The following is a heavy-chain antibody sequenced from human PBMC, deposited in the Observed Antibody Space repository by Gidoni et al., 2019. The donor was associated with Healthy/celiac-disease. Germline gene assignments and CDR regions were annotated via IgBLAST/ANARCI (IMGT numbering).Heavy chain of an antibody. CDR1: GFTFSSYG. Sequence: QVQLVESGGGVVQPGRSLRLSCAASGFTFSSYGMHWVRQAPGKGLEWVAVIWYDGSNKYYADSVKGRLTISRDNSKNTLYLQMNSLRAEDTAVYYCARDGGVVRGVMSYYYYYYYMDVWGKGTTVTVSS. J-gene: IGHJ6*03. CDR2: IWYDGSNK. V-gene: IGHV3-33*01. D-gene: IGHD3-10*01. CDR3: ARDGGVVRGVMSYYYYYYYMDV.